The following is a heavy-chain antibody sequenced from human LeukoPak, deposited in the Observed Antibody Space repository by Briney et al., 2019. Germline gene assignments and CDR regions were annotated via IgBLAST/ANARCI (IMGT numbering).Heavy chain of an antibody. V-gene: IGHV5-51*01. Sequence: GESLKISCKGSGYSFTSYWIGWVRQMPGKGLEWMGIIYPGDSDTRYSPSFQGQVTISADKSISTAYLQWSSLKASDTAVYYCARNGAAAGTELWYFDYWGQGTLVTVSS. J-gene: IGHJ4*02. CDR2: IYPGDSDT. CDR1: GYSFTSYW. CDR3: ARNGAAAGTELWYFDY. D-gene: IGHD6-13*01.